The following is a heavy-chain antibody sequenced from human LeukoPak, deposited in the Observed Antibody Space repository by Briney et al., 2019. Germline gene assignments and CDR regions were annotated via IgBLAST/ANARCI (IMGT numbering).Heavy chain of an antibody. CDR1: GDSFSSNSAA. CDR3: ARVGRWLLPKARDAFDI. D-gene: IGHD5-24*01. J-gene: IGHJ3*02. V-gene: IGHV6-1*01. CDR2: TYYRSKWYN. Sequence: SQTLSLTCAISGDSFSSNSAAWNWIRQSPSRGLEWLGRTYYRSKWYNDYAVSVKSRITINPDTSKNQFSLQLNSVTPEDTAVCYCARVGRWLLPKARDAFDIWGQGTMVTVSS.